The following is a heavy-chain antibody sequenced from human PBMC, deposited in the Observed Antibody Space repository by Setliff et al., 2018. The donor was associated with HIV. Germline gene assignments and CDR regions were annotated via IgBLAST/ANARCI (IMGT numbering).Heavy chain of an antibody. D-gene: IGHD3-22*01. CDR2: FYQSGST. CDR1: GGSFSDYY. CDR3: ARSPNYYDSSGSNPNAFDI. Sequence: SETLSLTCAVYGGSFSDYYWSWIRQPPGKGLEWIGGFYQSGSTYSNPSLKSRVTISVDTSKNQFSLKLRSVTAADTAVYYCARSPNYYDSSGSNPNAFDIWGQGTMVTVS. V-gene: IGHV4-34*01. J-gene: IGHJ3*02.